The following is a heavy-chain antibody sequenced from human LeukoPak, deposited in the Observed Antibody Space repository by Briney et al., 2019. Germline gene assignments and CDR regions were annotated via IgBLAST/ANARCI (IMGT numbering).Heavy chain of an antibody. D-gene: IGHD5-18*01. Sequence: PGGSLRLSCAASGFTFDNYGMSWVRQAPGKGLEWVSGINWNGGYTNYADSVKGRFTISRDNAENSLYLQMHSLRADDTAVYYCARVQLWLEYYFDYWGQGTLVTVSS. V-gene: IGHV3-20*04. CDR2: INWNGGYT. J-gene: IGHJ4*02. CDR3: ARVQLWLEYYFDY. CDR1: GFTFDNYG.